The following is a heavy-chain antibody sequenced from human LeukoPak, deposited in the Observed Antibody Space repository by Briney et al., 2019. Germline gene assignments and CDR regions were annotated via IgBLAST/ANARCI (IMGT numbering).Heavy chain of an antibody. CDR2: ISWNSGSI. Sequence: GESLRLSCAASGFTFDDYAMHWVRQAPGKGLEWVSGISWNSGSIGYADSVKGRFTISRDNAKNSLYLQMNSLRAEDTALYYCAKDMSVSVRAFDIWGQGTMVTVSS. CDR1: GFTFDDYA. J-gene: IGHJ3*02. D-gene: IGHD6-19*01. V-gene: IGHV3-9*01. CDR3: AKDMSVSVRAFDI.